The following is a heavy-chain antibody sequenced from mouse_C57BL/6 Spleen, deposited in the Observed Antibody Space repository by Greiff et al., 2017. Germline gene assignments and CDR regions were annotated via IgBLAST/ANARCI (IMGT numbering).Heavy chain of an antibody. D-gene: IGHD1-1*01. V-gene: IGHV1-72*01. CDR1: GYTFTSYW. CDR2: IDPNSGGT. J-gene: IGHJ4*01. Sequence: QVQLQQPGAELVKPGASVTLSCKASGYTFTSYWMHWVKQRPGRGLEWIGRIDPNSGGTKYNEKFKSKATLTVDKPSSTAYMQLSSLTSEDSAVYYCARGIYYYGSSYYAMDYWGQGTSVTVSS. CDR3: ARGIYYYGSSYYAMDY.